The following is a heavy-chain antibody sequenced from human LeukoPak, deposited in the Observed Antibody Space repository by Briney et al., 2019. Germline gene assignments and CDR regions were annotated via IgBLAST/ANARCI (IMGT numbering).Heavy chain of an antibody. J-gene: IGHJ4*02. V-gene: IGHV3-21*01. CDR2: ISSTTTHI. CDR1: GFTFSSYS. Sequence: GGSLRLSCAASGFTFSSYSMNWVRQAPGKGLEWVSFISSTTTHIYYTDSVKGRFTISRDNAKNSLYLQMNSLRAEDTAVYYCARGAYGDYPGYWGQGTLVTVSS. D-gene: IGHD4-17*01. CDR3: ARGAYGDYPGY.